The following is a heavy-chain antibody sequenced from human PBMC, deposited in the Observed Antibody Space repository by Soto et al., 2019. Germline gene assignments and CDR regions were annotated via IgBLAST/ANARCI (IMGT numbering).Heavy chain of an antibody. D-gene: IGHD6-6*01. V-gene: IGHV3-33*01. CDR1: GFIFSNYG. Sequence: PGGSLRLSCAASGFIFSNYGMHWVRQAPGKGLEWVAAIWYDGSNEYYVDSVKGRFTISRDNSKITLYLEMNSLRAEDTAVYYCARDRRIKNIEARNKFDYWGQGTLVTVSS. CDR2: IWYDGSNE. CDR3: ARDRRIKNIEARNKFDY. J-gene: IGHJ4*02.